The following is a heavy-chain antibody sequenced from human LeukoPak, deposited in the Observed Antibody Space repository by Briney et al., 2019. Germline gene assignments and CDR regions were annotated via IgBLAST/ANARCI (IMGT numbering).Heavy chain of an antibody. Sequence: SETLSLTCTVSGGSVSSGNYYWSWIRQPPGKGLEWIGYIYYSGSTNYNPSLKSRVTISVDTSKNQFSLKLSSVTAADTAVHYCAREEYCSSTSCYDNWFDPWGQGTLVTVSS. CDR1: GGSVSSGNYY. D-gene: IGHD2-2*01. CDR3: AREEYCSSTSCYDNWFDP. CDR2: IYYSGST. V-gene: IGHV4-61*01. J-gene: IGHJ5*02.